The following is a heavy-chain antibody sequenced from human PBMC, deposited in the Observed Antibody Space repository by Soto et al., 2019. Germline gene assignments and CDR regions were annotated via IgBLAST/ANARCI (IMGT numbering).Heavy chain of an antibody. J-gene: IGHJ6*02. CDR2: IWYDGSNE. D-gene: IGHD6-13*01. Sequence: SLRLSCAASGFTFSSYGMHWVRQAPGRGLEWVAVIWYDGSNEYYADSVKGRFTISRDKSKKTLSLQMNSRRVEDMAVYYCARDPSIAAAGGPLKWELNPLYDMDVWGQGTTVTVSS. V-gene: IGHV3-33*01. CDR3: ARDPSIAAAGGPLKWELNPLYDMDV. CDR1: GFTFSSYG.